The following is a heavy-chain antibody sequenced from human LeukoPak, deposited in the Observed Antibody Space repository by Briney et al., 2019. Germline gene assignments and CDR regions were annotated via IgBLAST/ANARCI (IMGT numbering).Heavy chain of an antibody. J-gene: IGHJ4*02. V-gene: IGHV1-24*01. CDR1: GYTLTELS. CDR3: ATDISLVGGFDY. D-gene: IGHD6-13*01. CDR2: FDPEDGET. Sequence: ASVKVSCKVSGYTLTELSMHWVRQAPGKGLEWMGGFDPEDGETIYAQTFQGRVTMTEDTSTDTAYMELSSLRSEDTAVYYCATDISLVGGFDYWGQGTLVTVSS.